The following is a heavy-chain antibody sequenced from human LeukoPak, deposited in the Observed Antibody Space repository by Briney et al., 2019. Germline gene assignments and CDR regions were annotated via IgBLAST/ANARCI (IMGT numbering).Heavy chain of an antibody. CDR3: ITERSGAFDY. Sequence: GGSLRLSCAASGFTFSSYWMSWVRQAPGKGLEWVALIKSKTNGGSTDYAAPVKGRFIISRDDSKNTLYLQMNSLKTDDTAVYYCITERSGAFDYWGQGTLVTVSS. CDR2: IKSKTNGGST. CDR1: GFTFSSYW. V-gene: IGHV3-15*01. J-gene: IGHJ4*02. D-gene: IGHD1-1*01.